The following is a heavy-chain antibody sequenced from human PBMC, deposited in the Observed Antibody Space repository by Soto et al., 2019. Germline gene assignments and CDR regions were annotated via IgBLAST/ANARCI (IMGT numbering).Heavy chain of an antibody. J-gene: IGHJ4*02. Sequence: EVQLVESGGGLVQPGGSLRLSCAASGFTFSSYSMNWVRQAPGKGLEWVSYNSSSSSTIYYADSVKGRFTISRDNAKNALYLQMNSLRAEDTAVYYCAREMAALNYFDYWGQGNLVAVSS. V-gene: IGHV3-48*01. CDR2: NSSSSSTI. CDR1: GFTFSSYS. CDR3: AREMAALNYFDY. D-gene: IGHD2-15*01.